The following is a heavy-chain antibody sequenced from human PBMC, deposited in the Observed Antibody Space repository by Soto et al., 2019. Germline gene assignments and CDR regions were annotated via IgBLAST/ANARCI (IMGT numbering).Heavy chain of an antibody. CDR1: GYGFTTYG. V-gene: IGHV1-18*01. CDR2: ISAHNGNT. D-gene: IGHD1-1*01. Sequence: QVHLVQSGAEVKKPGASVKVSCKGSGYGFTTYGITWVRQAPGQGLEWMAWISAHNGNTNYAQKLQGRVTVTRDTSTRPAYMELSRMRSDYTAVYYCSRGRYGDYWGQGALVTVSS. CDR3: SRGRYGDY. J-gene: IGHJ4*02.